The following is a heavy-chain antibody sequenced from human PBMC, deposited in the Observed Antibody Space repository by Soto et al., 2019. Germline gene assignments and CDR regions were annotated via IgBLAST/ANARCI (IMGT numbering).Heavy chain of an antibody. CDR1: GFTFSSYV. V-gene: IGHV3-23*01. D-gene: IGHD3-9*01. CDR3: AIDLASDILTHFDS. Sequence: GGSLRLSCAASGFTFSSYVMSWVRQAPGKGLEWVSAISGSGGSTYYADSVKGRFTISRDNSKNTLYLQMNSLRAEDTAVYYCAIDLASDILTHFDSWGQGTLVTVS. CDR2: ISGSGGST. J-gene: IGHJ4*02.